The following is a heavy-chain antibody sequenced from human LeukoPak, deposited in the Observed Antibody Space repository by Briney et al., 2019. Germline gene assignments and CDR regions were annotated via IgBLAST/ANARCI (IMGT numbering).Heavy chain of an antibody. Sequence: PSETLSLTCTVSGGSMSSYYWSWIRQPPGKGLEWIGYIYYSGSTNYNPSLKSRVTISVDTSKNQFSLKLSSVTAADTAVYYCASHRGQKYKWKYATMGFDPWGQGTLVTVSS. CDR2: IYYSGST. CDR1: GGSMSSYY. D-gene: IGHD1-7*01. CDR3: ASHRGQKYKWKYATMGFDP. V-gene: IGHV4-59*01. J-gene: IGHJ5*02.